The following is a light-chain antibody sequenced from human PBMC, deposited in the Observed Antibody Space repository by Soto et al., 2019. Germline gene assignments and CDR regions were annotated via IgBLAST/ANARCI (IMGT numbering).Light chain of an antibody. Sequence: DIPMAQSPSTLSASVGDRVTITCRASQSISSWLAWYQQKPGKAPKLLIYKASSLESGVPSRFSGSGSGTEFTLTISSLQPDDLATYYCQQYNSYSWTFDQGTKVEIK. CDR1: QSISSW. CDR2: KAS. J-gene: IGKJ1*01. V-gene: IGKV1-5*03. CDR3: QQYNSYSWT.